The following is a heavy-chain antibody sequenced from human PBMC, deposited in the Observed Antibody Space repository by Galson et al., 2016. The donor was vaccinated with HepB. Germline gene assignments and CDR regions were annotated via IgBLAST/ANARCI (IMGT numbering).Heavy chain of an antibody. J-gene: IGHJ4*02. V-gene: IGHV5-51*01. D-gene: IGHD6-13*01. CDR1: GYKFTSYW. CDR2: IYPGDSDT. Sequence: QSGAEVKKPGESLKISCQGSGYKFTSYWIGWVRQVPGKGLEWMGTIYPGDSDTRYSPSFQGQVTISVDKSISTAYLQWSSLKASDSAMYYCARHELHSNSWYIDSWGQGTLVTVSS. CDR3: ARHELHSNSWYIDS.